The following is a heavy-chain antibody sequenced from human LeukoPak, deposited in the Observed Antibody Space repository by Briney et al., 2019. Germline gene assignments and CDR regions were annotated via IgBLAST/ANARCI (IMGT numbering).Heavy chain of an antibody. CDR2: IYHSGST. CDR1: GGSISSGGYS. CDR3: AGTSLGTIVRGVITGWFDP. V-gene: IGHV4-30-2*01. D-gene: IGHD3-10*01. Sequence: SETLSLTCAVSGGSISSGGYSWSWIRQPPGKGLEWIGYIYHSGSTYYNPSLKSRVTISVDRSKNQFSLKLSSVTAADTAVYYCAGTSLGTIVRGVITGWFDPWGQGTLVTVSS. J-gene: IGHJ5*02.